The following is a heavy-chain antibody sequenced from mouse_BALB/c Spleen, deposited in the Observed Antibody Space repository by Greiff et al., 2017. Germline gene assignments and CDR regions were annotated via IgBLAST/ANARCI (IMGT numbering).Heavy chain of an antibody. V-gene: IGHV1-69*02. Sequence: QVQLQQPGAELVKPGASVKLSCKASGYTFTSYWMHWVKQRPGQGLEWIGEIDPSDSYTNYNQKFKGKATLTVDKSSSTAYMQLSSLTSEDSAVYYCARYGYGNYKAYYFDYWGQGTTLTVSS. J-gene: IGHJ2*01. CDR2: IDPSDSYT. D-gene: IGHD2-10*02. CDR3: ARYGYGNYKAYYFDY. CDR1: GYTFTSYW.